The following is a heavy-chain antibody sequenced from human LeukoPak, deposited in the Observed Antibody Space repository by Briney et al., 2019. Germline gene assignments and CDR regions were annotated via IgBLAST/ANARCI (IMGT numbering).Heavy chain of an antibody. CDR1: GYTFTDHY. D-gene: IGHD3-10*01. CDR3: ARVMVSLVRGDYLYFDY. CDR2: INPNSGGT. V-gene: IGHV1-2*06. J-gene: IGHJ4*02. Sequence: ASVKVSCKASGYTFTDHYIHWVRQAPGQGLEWMGRINPNSGGTNFAQKFQGRVTMTRDTSISTAYMELSGLRSDDTAMYYCARVMVSLVRGDYLYFDYWAQGTLVTVSS.